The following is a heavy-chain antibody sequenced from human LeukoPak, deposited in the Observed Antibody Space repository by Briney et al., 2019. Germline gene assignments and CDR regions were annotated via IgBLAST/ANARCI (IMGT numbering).Heavy chain of an antibody. V-gene: IGHV3-30*02. D-gene: IGHD4-23*01. J-gene: IGHJ4*02. CDR3: VKDLLQWYKFDS. CDR2: VRYDGKNH. CDR1: GFTFSSYG. Sequence: GGSLRLSCTASGFTFSSYGIHWVRQAPGKGLEWVSFVRYDGKNHYYADSVKGRLTVSRDNSKKTVSLQMHSLRREDTAVYYCVKDLLQWYKFDSWGQGTLVIVSS.